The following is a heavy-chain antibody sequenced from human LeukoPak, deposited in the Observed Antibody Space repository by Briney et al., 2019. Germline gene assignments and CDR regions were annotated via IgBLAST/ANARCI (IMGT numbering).Heavy chain of an antibody. CDR3: ARPRQVAATPVDLGPFFDY. Sequence: GGSLRLSCAASGFTFSSYWMSWVRQAPGKGLEWVANIKQDGSEKYYVDSVKGRFTISRDNAKNSLYLQMSSLRAEDTAVYYCARPRQVAATPVDLGPFFDYWGQGTLVTVSS. CDR2: IKQDGSEK. CDR1: GFTFSSYW. V-gene: IGHV3-7*01. D-gene: IGHD2-15*01. J-gene: IGHJ4*02.